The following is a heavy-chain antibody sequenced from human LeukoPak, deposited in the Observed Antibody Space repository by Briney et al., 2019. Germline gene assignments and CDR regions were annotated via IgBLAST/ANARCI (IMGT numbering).Heavy chain of an antibody. V-gene: IGHV4-30-2*01. D-gene: IGHD3-22*01. CDR1: GGSISSGGYS. CDR2: IYHSGST. Sequence: PSETLSLTCAVSGGSISSGGYSWSWLRQPPGKGLEWIGYIYHSGSTYYNPSLKSRVTISVDRSKNQFSLKLSSVTAADTAVYYCARTPDSRGDAFDIWGQGTMVTVSS. CDR3: ARTPDSRGDAFDI. J-gene: IGHJ3*02.